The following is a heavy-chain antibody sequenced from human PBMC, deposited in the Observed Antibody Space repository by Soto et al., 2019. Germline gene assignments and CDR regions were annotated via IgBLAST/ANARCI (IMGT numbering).Heavy chain of an antibody. V-gene: IGHV3-11*06. J-gene: IGHJ5*02. CDR2: ISPGSRYP. CDR1: GFTFGDSY. Sequence: GRSLRLSCAGSGFTFGDSYMSWIRHAPGKGLEWLSYISPGSRYPAYADSVKCRFTISRDNGKRSLYLQMMSLTAEDTAIYYCVRGGGGGRFEPWSEGTRVSVSS. D-gene: IGHD2-15*01. CDR3: VRGGGGGRFEP.